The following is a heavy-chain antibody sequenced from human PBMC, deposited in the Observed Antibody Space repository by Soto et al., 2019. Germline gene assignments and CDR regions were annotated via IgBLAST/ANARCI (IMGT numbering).Heavy chain of an antibody. V-gene: IGHV1-18*01. Sequence: ASVKVSCKASGYTFTSYGISWVRQAPGQGLEWMGWISAYNGNTNYAQKLQGRVTMPTDTSTSTAYMELRSLSSDDTAVYYCARDAAVGLFDYWGQGTLVTVSS. CDR2: ISAYNGNT. J-gene: IGHJ4*02. D-gene: IGHD1-26*01. CDR1: GYTFTSYG. CDR3: ARDAAVGLFDY.